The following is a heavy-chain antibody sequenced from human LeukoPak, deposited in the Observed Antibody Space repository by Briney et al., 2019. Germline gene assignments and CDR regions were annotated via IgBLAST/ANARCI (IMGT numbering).Heavy chain of an antibody. CDR2: IYSGGST. Sequence: GGSLRLSCAASGFTVSSNYMSWVRQAPGKGLEWVSVIYSGGSTYYADSVKGRFTISRDNSKNTLYLQMNSLRAEDTAVYYCAKSFVVVPAANAFDIWGQGTMVTVSS. V-gene: IGHV3-53*01. CDR1: GFTVSSNY. J-gene: IGHJ3*02. CDR3: AKSFVVVPAANAFDI. D-gene: IGHD2-2*01.